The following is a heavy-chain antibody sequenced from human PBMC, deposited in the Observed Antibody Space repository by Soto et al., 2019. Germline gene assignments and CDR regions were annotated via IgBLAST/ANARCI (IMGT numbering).Heavy chain of an antibody. CDR3: ARIPYYYDSSGSHPYFDY. D-gene: IGHD3-22*01. V-gene: IGHV4-30-4*01. CDR1: GGSISSGDYY. Sequence: ASETLSLTCTVSGGSISSGDYYWSWIRQPPGKGLEWIGYIYYSGSTYYNPSLKSRVTISVDTSKNQFSLKLSSVTAADTAVYYCARIPYYYDSSGSHPYFDYWGQGTLVTVSS. J-gene: IGHJ4*02. CDR2: IYYSGST.